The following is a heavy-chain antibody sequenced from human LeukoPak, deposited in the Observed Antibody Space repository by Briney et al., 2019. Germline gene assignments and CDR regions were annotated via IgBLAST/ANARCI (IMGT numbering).Heavy chain of an antibody. V-gene: IGHV3-21*01. CDR1: GFTLSSYT. D-gene: IGHD3-10*01. Sequence: GGSLRLSCAASGFTLSSYTMNWVRQAPGKGLEWVSSISSSSSYIYYADSVKGRFTISRDNAKNSLYLQMNSLRAEDTAVYYCAKVGVLAGSKYFDYWGQGTLVTVSS. J-gene: IGHJ4*02. CDR2: ISSSSSYI. CDR3: AKVGVLAGSKYFDY.